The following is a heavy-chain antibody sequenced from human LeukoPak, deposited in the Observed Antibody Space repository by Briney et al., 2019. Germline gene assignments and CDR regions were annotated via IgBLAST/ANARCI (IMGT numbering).Heavy chain of an antibody. D-gene: IGHD6-13*01. V-gene: IGHV1-18*01. Sequence: SVKVSCKASGYTFTSYGISWVRQAPGQGLEGMGWSSAYNGNTNNAQKLQGGVTMTTETSTSTAYMELRSLRSDDTAVYYCAREADSSSWFLSPEGMDVWGQGTTVTVSS. CDR1: GYTFTSYG. CDR2: SSAYNGNT. J-gene: IGHJ6*02. CDR3: AREADSSSWFLSPEGMDV.